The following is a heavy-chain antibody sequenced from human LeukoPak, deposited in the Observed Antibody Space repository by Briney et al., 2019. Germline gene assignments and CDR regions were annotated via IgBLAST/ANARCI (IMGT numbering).Heavy chain of an antibody. V-gene: IGHV4-61*02. J-gene: IGHJ4*02. CDR1: GGSISSGGSIGSFY. D-gene: IGHD2-15*01. CDR2: IDAAGRT. CDR3: ARDKCSGGSCYSDY. Sequence: SQTRSLTCTVSGGSISSGGSIGSFYWTWIRQPAGKGLEWIGRIDAAGRTNYNPSLRGPVTISVDTSKNQFSLKLNSVTAADTAVYYCARDKCSGGSCYSDYWGQGTLVTVFS.